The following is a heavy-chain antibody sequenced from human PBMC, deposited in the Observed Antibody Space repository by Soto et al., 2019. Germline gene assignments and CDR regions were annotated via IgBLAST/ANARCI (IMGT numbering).Heavy chain of an antibody. D-gene: IGHD2-2*01. CDR2: ISGSGGST. CDR1: GFTFSSYA. V-gene: IGHV3-23*01. Sequence: GGSLRLSCAASGFTFSSYAMSWVRQAPGKGLEWVSAISGSGGSTYYADSVKGRCTISRDNTKNTLYPQMNSLRAEDTAVYYCAKDQGRSVVVPSRDYWGQGTLVTVSS. J-gene: IGHJ4*02. CDR3: AKDQGRSVVVPSRDY.